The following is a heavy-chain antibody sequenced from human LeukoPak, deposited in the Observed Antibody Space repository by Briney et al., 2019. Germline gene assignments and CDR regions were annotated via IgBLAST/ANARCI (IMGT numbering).Heavy chain of an antibody. CDR1: GYTFTSYY. Sequence: ASVKVSCKASGYTFTSYYMHWVRQAPGQGLEWMGIINPSGGSTSYAQKFQGRVTMTRDMSTSTVYMELSSLRSEDTAVYYCARGVTIFGVATLRDFDYWGQGTLVTVSS. V-gene: IGHV1-46*01. D-gene: IGHD3-3*01. J-gene: IGHJ4*02. CDR3: ARGVTIFGVATLRDFDY. CDR2: INPSGGST.